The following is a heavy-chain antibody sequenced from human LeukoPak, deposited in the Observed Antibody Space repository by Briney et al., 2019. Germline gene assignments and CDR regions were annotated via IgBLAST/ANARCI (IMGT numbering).Heavy chain of an antibody. D-gene: IGHD6-19*01. CDR2: MNPNSGNK. CDR1: GYSFTNFD. CDR3: ARGPQWRGDYYYMDV. V-gene: IGHV1-8*01. Sequence: GASVTVSCTASGYSFTNFDINWVRQAPGQGLEWMGWMNPNSGNKGYAQKFQRRVTMTMNTSITTAYMELSSLRSEDTAVYYCARGPQWRGDYYYMDVWGRGTTVTVSS. J-gene: IGHJ6*03.